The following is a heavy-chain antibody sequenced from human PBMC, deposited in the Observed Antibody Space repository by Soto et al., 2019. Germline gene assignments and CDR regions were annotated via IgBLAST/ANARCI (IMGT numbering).Heavy chain of an antibody. CDR3: ARGPYGSGTYYNA. Sequence: SETLSLTCAVYGGSFSGNYWSWIRQPPWKGLEWIGEIKHSGGTNYNPSLKSRVTISVDTSKNQLFLKLSSVTAADTAVYYCARGPYGSGTYYNAWGQGTLV. CDR2: IKHSGGT. V-gene: IGHV4-34*01. CDR1: GGSFSGNY. J-gene: IGHJ4*02. D-gene: IGHD3-10*01.